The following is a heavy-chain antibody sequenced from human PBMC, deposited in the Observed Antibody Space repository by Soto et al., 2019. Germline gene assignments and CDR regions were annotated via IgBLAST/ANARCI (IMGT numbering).Heavy chain of an antibody. J-gene: IGHJ4*02. CDR1: GFIFSDYW. V-gene: IGHV3-7*03. CDR2: IRQDGSEK. D-gene: IGHD3-3*01. CDR3: AKVSGTYYDVLSGYSTEDYFED. Sequence: GGSLRLSCAASGFIFSDYWMSWVRQAPGKGLEWVATIRQDGSEKYHVDSVKGRFTISRDNSKNTLYLQMSSLRAEDTAVYYCAKVSGTYYDVLSGYSTEDYFEDWGQGTLVNVAS.